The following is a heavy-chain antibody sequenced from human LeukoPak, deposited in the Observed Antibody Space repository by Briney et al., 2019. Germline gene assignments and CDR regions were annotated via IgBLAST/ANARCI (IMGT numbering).Heavy chain of an antibody. CDR3: ARSTSSIAATAFDY. CDR1: GYTFTSYD. D-gene: IGHD6-6*01. Sequence: ASVKVSCKASGYTFTSYDINWVRQATGQGLEWMGWMNPNSGNTGYAQKFQGRVTITRNTSTSTAYMELRSLRSDDTAVYYCARSTSSIAATAFDYWGQGTLVTVSS. J-gene: IGHJ4*02. CDR2: MNPNSGNT. V-gene: IGHV1-8*03.